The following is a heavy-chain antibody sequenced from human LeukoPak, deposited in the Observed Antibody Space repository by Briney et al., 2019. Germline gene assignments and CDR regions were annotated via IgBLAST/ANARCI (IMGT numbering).Heavy chain of an antibody. J-gene: IGHJ2*01. CDR3: ASSNIAARDWYFDL. CDR1: GGSISSYY. D-gene: IGHD6-6*01. V-gene: IGHV4-4*07. Sequence: SETLSLTCTVSGGSISSYYWSWIRQPAGKGLEWIGRIYTSGSTNYNPSLKGRVTMSVDTSKNQFSLKLSSVTAADTAVYYCASSNIAARDWYFDLWGRGTLVTVSS. CDR2: IYTSGST.